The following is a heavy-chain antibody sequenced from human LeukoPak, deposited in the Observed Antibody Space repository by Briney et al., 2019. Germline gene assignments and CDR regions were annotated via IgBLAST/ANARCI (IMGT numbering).Heavy chain of an antibody. CDR2: INHSGST. J-gene: IGHJ4*02. Sequence: SETLSLTCAVYSGSFSGYYWSWIRQPPGKGLEWIGEINHSGSTNYNPSLKSRVTISVDTSKNQFSLKLSSVTAADTAVYYCARGIAAAGPFDYWGQGTLVTVSS. D-gene: IGHD6-13*01. CDR1: SGSFSGYY. CDR3: ARGIAAAGPFDY. V-gene: IGHV4-34*01.